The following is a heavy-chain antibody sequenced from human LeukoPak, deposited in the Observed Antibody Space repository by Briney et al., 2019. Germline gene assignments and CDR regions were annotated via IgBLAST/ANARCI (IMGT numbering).Heavy chain of an antibody. Sequence: GGSLRLSCAASGFTFSSYAMSWVRQAPGKGLEWVSAISGSGGSTYYADSVKGRFTISRDNSKNTLYLQMNSLRAEDTAVYYCAKDRGYYDSSGYFPANYFDYWGQGTLVTVSS. V-gene: IGHV3-23*01. CDR3: AKDRGYYDSSGYFPANYFDY. CDR2: ISGSGGST. D-gene: IGHD3-22*01. CDR1: GFTFSSYA. J-gene: IGHJ4*02.